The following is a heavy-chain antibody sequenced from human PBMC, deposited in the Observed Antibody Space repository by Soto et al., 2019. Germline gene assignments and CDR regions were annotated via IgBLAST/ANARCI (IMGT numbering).Heavy chain of an antibody. CDR1: GGTFSSYA. Sequence: RASVKVSCKASGGTFSSYAISWVRQAPGQGLEWMGGIIPIFGTANYAQKFQGRVTITADESTSTAYMELSSLRSEDTAVYYCARSRFLEWSRLKHFNWFDPWGQGTLVTVSS. CDR2: IIPIFGTA. J-gene: IGHJ5*02. D-gene: IGHD3-3*01. V-gene: IGHV1-69*13. CDR3: ARSRFLEWSRLKHFNWFDP.